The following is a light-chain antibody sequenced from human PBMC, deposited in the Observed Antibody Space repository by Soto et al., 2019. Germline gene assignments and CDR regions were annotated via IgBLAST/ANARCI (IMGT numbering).Light chain of an antibody. CDR3: QQYNNWPQT. CDR2: GAS. V-gene: IGKV3-15*01. Sequence: EIVMTQSPATLSVSPGERATLSCRASQSVSSNLAWYQLKPGQAPRLLIYGASTRATGIPARFSGSGSGTEFTLTISSLQSEDFAVYYCQQYNNWPQTFGQGTKVEI. CDR1: QSVSSN. J-gene: IGKJ1*01.